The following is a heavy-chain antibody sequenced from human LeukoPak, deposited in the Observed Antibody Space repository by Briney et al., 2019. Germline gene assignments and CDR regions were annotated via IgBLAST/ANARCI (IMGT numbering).Heavy chain of an antibody. CDR2: MNPNSGNT. Sequence: ASVKVSCKASGYTFTSYDINWVRQATGQGLEWMGWMNPNSGNTGYAQQFQGRVTMTRDTAISTAYMELSSLRSEDTGVYYCARSSPGGYIDYWGQGTLVTVSS. CDR3: ARSSPGGYIDY. D-gene: IGHD4-23*01. CDR1: GYTFTSYD. V-gene: IGHV1-8*01. J-gene: IGHJ4*02.